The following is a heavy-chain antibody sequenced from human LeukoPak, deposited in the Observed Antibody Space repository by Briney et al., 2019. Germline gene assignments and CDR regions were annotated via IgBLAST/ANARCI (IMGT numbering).Heavy chain of an antibody. CDR1: GFTFSSYA. CDR3: ARDTGVAFDP. V-gene: IGHV3-30*04. D-gene: IGHD4-11*01. J-gene: IGHJ5*02. Sequence: GGSLRPSCAASGFTFSSYAMHWVRQAPGKGLEWVAVISYDGSNKYYADSVKGRFTISRDNSKNTLYLQMNSLRAEDTAVYYCARDTGVAFDPWGQGTLVTVSS. CDR2: ISYDGSNK.